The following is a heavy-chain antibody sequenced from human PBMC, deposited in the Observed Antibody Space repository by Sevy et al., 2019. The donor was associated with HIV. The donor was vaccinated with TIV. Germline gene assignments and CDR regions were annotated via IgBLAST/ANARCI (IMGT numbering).Heavy chain of an antibody. CDR2: ISYDGSNK. Sequence: GGSLRLSCAASGFTFSSYGMHWVRQAPGKGLEWVAVISYDGSNKYYADSVKGRFTISRHNSKNTLYLQMNSLRAEDTAVYYCAKGNYWKGIAAAGTRDYYYGMDVWGQGTTVTVSS. CDR3: AKGNYWKGIAAAGTRDYYYGMDV. J-gene: IGHJ6*02. CDR1: GFTFSSYG. D-gene: IGHD6-13*01. V-gene: IGHV3-30*18.